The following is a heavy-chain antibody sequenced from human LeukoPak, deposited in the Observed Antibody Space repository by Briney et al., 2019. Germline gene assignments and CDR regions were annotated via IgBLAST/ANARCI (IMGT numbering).Heavy chain of an antibody. CDR1: GYTFTGYY. V-gene: IGHV1-2*02. CDR3: ARDTQPMYNYILTGKGSYYYYYGMDV. Sequence: ASVKVSCKASGYTFTGYYMHWVRQAPGQGLEWMGWINPNSGGTNYAQKFQGRVTMTRDTSISTAYMELSRLRSDDTAVYYCARDTQPMYNYILTGKGSYYYYYGMDVWGQGTTVTVSS. J-gene: IGHJ6*02. CDR2: INPNSGGT. D-gene: IGHD3-9*01.